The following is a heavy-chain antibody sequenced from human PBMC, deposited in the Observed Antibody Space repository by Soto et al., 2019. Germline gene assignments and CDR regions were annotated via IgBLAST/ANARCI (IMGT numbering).Heavy chain of an antibody. CDR2: ISAYNGNT. Sequence: VASVKVSCKASGYTFTSYGISWVRQAPGRGLEWMGWISAYNGNTNYAQKLQGRVTMTTDTSTSTAYMELRSLRSDDTAVYYCARPYSYGLRHAFDIWGQGTMVTVSS. J-gene: IGHJ3*02. V-gene: IGHV1-18*01. CDR1: GYTFTSYG. CDR3: ARPYSYGLRHAFDI. D-gene: IGHD5-18*01.